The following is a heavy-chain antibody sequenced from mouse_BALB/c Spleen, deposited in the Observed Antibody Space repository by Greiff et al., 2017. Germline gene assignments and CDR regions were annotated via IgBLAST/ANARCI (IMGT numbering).Heavy chain of an antibody. V-gene: IGHV1-4*02. CDR3: ARKGYGNYAWFAY. CDR1: GYTFTSYT. Sequence: VKLVESAAELARPGASVKMSCKASGYTFTSYTMHWVKQRPGQGLEWIGYINPSSGYTEYNQKFKDKTTLTADKSSSTAYMQLSSLTSEDSAVYYCARKGYGNYAWFAYWGQGTLVTVSA. CDR2: INPSSGYT. J-gene: IGHJ3*01. D-gene: IGHD2-10*02.